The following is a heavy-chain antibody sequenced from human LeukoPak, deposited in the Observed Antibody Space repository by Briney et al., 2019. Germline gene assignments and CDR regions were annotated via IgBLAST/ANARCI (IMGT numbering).Heavy chain of an antibody. CDR2: IKQDGSEK. CDR1: GFTFSSYW. D-gene: IGHD1-26*01. V-gene: IGHV3-7*01. CDR3: ARESLIVGDRDDAFDI. Sequence: GGSLSLSCAASGFTFSSYWMSWVRQAPGKGLEWVANIKQDGSEKFYVDSVKGRFTISRDNAMNSLFLQINSLRAEDTAVYYCARESLIVGDRDDAFDIWGHGTMVTVSS. J-gene: IGHJ3*02.